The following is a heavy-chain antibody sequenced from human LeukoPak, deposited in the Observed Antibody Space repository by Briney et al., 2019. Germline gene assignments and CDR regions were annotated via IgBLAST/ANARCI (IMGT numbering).Heavy chain of an antibody. CDR2: INPDGSTT. D-gene: IGHD6-6*01. Sequence: GGSLRLSCAASGFTLSTYWMHWVRQAPGKGLVWVSRINPDGSTTTYADSVEGRFTISRDNAKNTLYLQMNSLRAEDTAVYYCATYSSSSFDYWGQGTLVTVSS. CDR1: GFTLSTYW. J-gene: IGHJ4*02. CDR3: ATYSSSSFDY. V-gene: IGHV3-74*01.